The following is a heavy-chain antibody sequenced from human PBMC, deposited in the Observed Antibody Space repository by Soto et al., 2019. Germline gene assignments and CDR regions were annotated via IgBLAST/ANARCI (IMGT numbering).Heavy chain of an antibody. D-gene: IGHD3-10*01. J-gene: IGHJ4*02. V-gene: IGHV3-23*01. Sequence: PGGSLRLSCAASGFTFSSYAMSWVRQAPGKGLEWVSAISGSGGSTYYADSVKGRFTISRDNSKNTLYLQMNSLRAEDTAVYYCAKAPTSGGSGSYYNWASAYDYWGQGTLVTVSS. CDR1: GFTFSSYA. CDR2: ISGSGGST. CDR3: AKAPTSGGSGSYYNWASAYDY.